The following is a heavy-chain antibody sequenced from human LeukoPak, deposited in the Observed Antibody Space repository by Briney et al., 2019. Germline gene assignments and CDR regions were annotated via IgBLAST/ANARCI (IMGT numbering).Heavy chain of an antibody. Sequence: GGSLRLSCAASGFTFSSYAMSWVRQAPGKGLEWVSSISSSSSYIYYADSVKGRFTISRDNAKNSLYLQMNSLRAEDTAVYYCARDLGIYCSSTSCYTGSSYGMDVWGQGTTVTVSS. CDR3: ARDLGIYCSSTSCYTGSSYGMDV. V-gene: IGHV3-21*01. D-gene: IGHD2-2*02. CDR2: ISSSSSYI. J-gene: IGHJ6*02. CDR1: GFTFSSYA.